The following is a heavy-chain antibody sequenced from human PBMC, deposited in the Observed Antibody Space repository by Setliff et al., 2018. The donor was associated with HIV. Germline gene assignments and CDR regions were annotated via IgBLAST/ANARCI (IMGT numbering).Heavy chain of an antibody. Sequence: SETLSLTCTVSGGSFSSGNYYWSWIRQPAGKGLEWIGHIYSIENTNYNPSLKSRVTISVDTSKNQFSLKLRSLTAADTAVYYCASDYSSRHDAFDIWGQGTVVTVSS. CDR2: IYSIENT. D-gene: IGHD6-13*01. CDR1: GGSFSSGNYY. V-gene: IGHV4-61*09. CDR3: ASDYSSRHDAFDI. J-gene: IGHJ3*02.